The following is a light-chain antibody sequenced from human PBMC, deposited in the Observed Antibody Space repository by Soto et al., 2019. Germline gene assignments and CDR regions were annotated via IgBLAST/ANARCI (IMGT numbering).Light chain of an antibody. CDR1: SSNIGAGYD. CDR2: SKT. CDR3: QSYDSSLSGSRV. Sequence: QSVLTQPPSVSGAPGQRVTISCTGSSSNIGAGYDVHWYQQLPRTAPKLLIYSKTNRPSGVPDRFSGSKSGTSASLDITGLQAEDEAVYYCQSYDSSLSGSRVFGGGTKLTVL. V-gene: IGLV1-40*01. J-gene: IGLJ2*01.